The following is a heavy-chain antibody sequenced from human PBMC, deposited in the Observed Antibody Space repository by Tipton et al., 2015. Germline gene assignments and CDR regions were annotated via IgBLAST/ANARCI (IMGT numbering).Heavy chain of an antibody. D-gene: IGHD3-22*01. CDR1: GFTFTTYA. V-gene: IGHV3-23*01. Sequence: SLRLSCAASGFTFTTYAMTWVRQAPGKGLEWVSTIGGSGASIYYADSVRGRFTISRDNSKNTLYLQMSSLRAEDTAVYYCVKDGYYYDSGGYSPLDYWGQGTLVTVSS. CDR2: IGGSGASI. CDR3: VKDGYYYDSGGYSPLDY. J-gene: IGHJ4*02.